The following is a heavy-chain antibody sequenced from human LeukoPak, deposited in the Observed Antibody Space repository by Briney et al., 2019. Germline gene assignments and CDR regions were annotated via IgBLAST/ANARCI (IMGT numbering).Heavy chain of an antibody. CDR1: GFTFSSYG. CDR3: AKDTISLKTAILDY. J-gene: IGHJ4*02. D-gene: IGHD3-3*02. Sequence: GGSLRLSCAASGFTFSSYGMPWVRQAPGKGLEWVAVISYDGSNKYYADSVKGRFTSSRDNSKNTLYLQMNSLRAEDTAVYYCAKDTISLKTAILDYWGQGTLVTVSS. V-gene: IGHV3-30*18. CDR2: ISYDGSNK.